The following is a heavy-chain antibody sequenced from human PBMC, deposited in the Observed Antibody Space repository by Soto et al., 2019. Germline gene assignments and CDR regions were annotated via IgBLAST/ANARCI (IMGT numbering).Heavy chain of an antibody. CDR2: ISYDGSNK. D-gene: IGHD4-17*01. CDR3: AKDDYGDYPPYNGMDV. Sequence: SLRLSCAASGFTFSSYGMHWVRQAPGKGLEWVAVISYDGSNKYYADSVKGRFTISRDNSKNTLYLQMNSLRAEDTAVYYCAKDDYGDYPPYNGMDVWGQGTTVTVSS. CDR1: GFTFSSYG. V-gene: IGHV3-30*18. J-gene: IGHJ6*02.